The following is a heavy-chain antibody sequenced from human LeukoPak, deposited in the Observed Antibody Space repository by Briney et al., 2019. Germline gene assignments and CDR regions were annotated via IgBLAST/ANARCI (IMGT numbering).Heavy chain of an antibody. Sequence: PSETLSLTCTVSGGSISGYYWSWIRQPPGKGLEWIGEINHSGSTNYNPSLKSRVTISVDTSKNQFSLKLSSVTAADTAVYYCARGERGYSYATGYYYYMDVWGKGTTVTVSS. D-gene: IGHD5-18*01. J-gene: IGHJ6*03. CDR2: INHSGST. V-gene: IGHV4-34*01. CDR3: ARGERGYSYATGYYYYMDV. CDR1: GGSISGYY.